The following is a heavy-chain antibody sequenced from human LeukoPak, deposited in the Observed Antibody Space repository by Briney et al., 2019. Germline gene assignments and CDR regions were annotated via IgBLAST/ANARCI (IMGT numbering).Heavy chain of an antibody. CDR3: ASDDYNNYVGGPFDY. D-gene: IGHD4-11*01. CDR2: IYYSGST. CDR1: GYSISSGYY. Sequence: PSETLSLTCTVSGYSISSGYYWGWIRQPPGKGLEWIGSIYYSGSTYYNPSLKSRVTISVDTSKNQFSLKLSSVTAADTAVYYCASDDYNNYVGGPFDYWGQGTLVTVSS. J-gene: IGHJ4*02. V-gene: IGHV4-38-2*02.